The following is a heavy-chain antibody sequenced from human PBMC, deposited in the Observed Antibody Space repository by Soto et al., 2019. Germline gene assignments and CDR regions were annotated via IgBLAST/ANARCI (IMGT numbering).Heavy chain of an antibody. CDR3: ARDQLYCSGGSCILNNWFDP. V-gene: IGHV1-69*13. J-gene: IGHJ5*02. CDR2: IIPIFGTE. CDR1: GGTFSSYA. Sequence: SVKVSCKASGGTFSSYAISWVRQAPGQGLEWMGGIIPIFGTENYAQKFQGRVTITADESTSTAYMELSSLRSEDTAVYYFARDQLYCSGGSCILNNWFDPWGQGTLVTVSS. D-gene: IGHD2-15*01.